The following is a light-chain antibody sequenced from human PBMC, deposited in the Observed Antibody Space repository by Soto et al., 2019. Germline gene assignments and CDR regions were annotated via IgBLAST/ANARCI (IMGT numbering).Light chain of an antibody. V-gene: IGLV2-14*01. Sequence: QSALTQPASVSGSPGQSITISCTGTSSDVGAYKYVSWYQQDPGKAPKFMIYEVSNRPSGVSHRFSGSKSGNTASLTISGLQAEDEADYYCSSYTSSNTDVFGTGTKLTVL. CDR1: SSDVGAYKY. J-gene: IGLJ1*01. CDR2: EVS. CDR3: SSYTSSNTDV.